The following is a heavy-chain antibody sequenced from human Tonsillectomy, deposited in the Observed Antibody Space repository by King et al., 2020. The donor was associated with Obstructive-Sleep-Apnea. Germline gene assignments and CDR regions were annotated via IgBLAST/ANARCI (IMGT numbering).Heavy chain of an antibody. V-gene: IGHV3-30-3*01. D-gene: IGHD3-22*01. CDR3: AYFDSSGYYSYFDY. J-gene: IGHJ4*02. CDR1: GFTFSSYS. Sequence: QLVQSGGGVVQPGRSLRLSCAASGFTFSSYSMHWVRQAPGKGPEWVALISYDGNKKYYADSVKGRFTISRDNSKSALFLQMNSLRAEDTAVYYCAYFDSSGYYSYFDYWGQGTLVTVSS. CDR2: ISYDGNKK.